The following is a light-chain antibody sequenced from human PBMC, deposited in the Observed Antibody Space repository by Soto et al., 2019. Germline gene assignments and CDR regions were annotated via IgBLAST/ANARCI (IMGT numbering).Light chain of an antibody. CDR2: EAS. V-gene: IGKV1-27*01. CDR1: QGIRHY. CDR3: QNFDSAPQT. Sequence: DIQMTQYPSSLSASVGDRVTITCRASQGIRHYLAWYQQKPGKVPKLLIYEASNLQSGVPSRFRGGGSGTEFTLTISSLQPEDVATYYCQNFDSAPQTFGQGTKVAIK. J-gene: IGKJ1*01.